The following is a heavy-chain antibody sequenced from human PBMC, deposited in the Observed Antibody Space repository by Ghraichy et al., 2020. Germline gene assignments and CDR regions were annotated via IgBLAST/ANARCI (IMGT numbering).Heavy chain of an antibody. Sequence: SETLSLTCAVYGGSFSGYYWSWIRQPPGKGLEWIGEINHSGSTNYNPSLRSRVTISVDTSKNQFSLKVSSVTAADTAVYYCARADAGISVADRYYYYYMDVWGKGTTVTVSS. CDR1: GGSFSGYY. D-gene: IGHD6-19*01. V-gene: IGHV4-34*01. CDR2: INHSGST. J-gene: IGHJ6*03. CDR3: ARADAGISVADRYYYYYMDV.